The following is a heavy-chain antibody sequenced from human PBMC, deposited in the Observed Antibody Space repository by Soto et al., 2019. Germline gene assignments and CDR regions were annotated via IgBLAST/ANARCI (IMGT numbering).Heavy chain of an antibody. J-gene: IGHJ5*02. CDR2: IYHSGST. Sequence: SETLSLTCAVSGGSISSSNWWSWVRQPQGKGLEWIGEIYHSGSTNYNPSLKSRVTISVDKSKNQFSLKLSSVTAADTAVYYCARISITMVRGAGNWFDPWGQGTLVTVSS. D-gene: IGHD3-10*01. CDR3: ARISITMVRGAGNWFDP. V-gene: IGHV4-4*02. CDR1: GGSISSSNW.